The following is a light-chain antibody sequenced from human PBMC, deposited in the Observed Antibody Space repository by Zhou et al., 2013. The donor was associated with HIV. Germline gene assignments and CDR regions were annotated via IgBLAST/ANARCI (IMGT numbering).Light chain of an antibody. CDR2: KAS. J-gene: IGKJ5*01. CDR1: RSINNW. CDR3: QKHNGE. V-gene: IGKV1-5*03. Sequence: DIQMTQSPSTLYASVGDRVIITCRASRSINNWLAWYQQKPGKAPKVLIYKASSLESGVPSRFSGSGSGTEFTLTISSLQPDDFATYYCQKHNGEFGQGTRLETK.